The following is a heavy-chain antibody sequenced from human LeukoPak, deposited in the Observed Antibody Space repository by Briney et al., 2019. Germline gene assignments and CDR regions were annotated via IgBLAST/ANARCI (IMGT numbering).Heavy chain of an antibody. J-gene: IGHJ4*02. CDR1: GFTFSSYA. CDR3: ANIGYSGYDWDY. V-gene: IGHV3-23*01. Sequence: PGGSLRLSCAASGFTFSSYAMSWVHQAPGKGLEWVSTISGSGGSTYYAASVKGRFTISRDNSKNTLYLQMNSLRAEDTAVYYCANIGYSGYDWDYWGQGTLVTVSS. D-gene: IGHD5-12*01. CDR2: ISGSGGST.